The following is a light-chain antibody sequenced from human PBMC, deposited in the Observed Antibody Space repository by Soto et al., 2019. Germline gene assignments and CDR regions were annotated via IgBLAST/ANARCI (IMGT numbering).Light chain of an antibody. CDR1: SSNIGAGFD. V-gene: IGLV1-40*01. CDR2: RNN. J-gene: IGLJ2*01. CDR3: QSYDSSLSASV. Sequence: QAVVTQPPSVSGAPGQRVTIYCTGSSSNIGAGFDVHWYQQLPGTAPKILMYRNNNRPSGVPDRFSVLRSGTSASLAITGLQADDEADYYCQSYDSSLSASVFGGGTKLTVL.